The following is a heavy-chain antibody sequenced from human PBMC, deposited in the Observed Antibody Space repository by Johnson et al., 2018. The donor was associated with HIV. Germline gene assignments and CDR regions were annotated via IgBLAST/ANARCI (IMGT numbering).Heavy chain of an antibody. J-gene: IGHJ3*02. CDR2: ISGSGGST. V-gene: IGHV3-23*04. CDR1: GFTFISYA. CDR3: ARAPPYYGGYSVSDAFDI. Sequence: VQLVDSGGGLVQPGGSLRLSCAASGFTFISYAMSWVRQAPGKGLEWVSAISGSGGSTYYADSVKGRFTISRDNSKNTLYLQMNSLRPEDTAVYYCARAPPYYGGYSVSDAFDIWGQGTMVTVSS. D-gene: IGHD3-22*01.